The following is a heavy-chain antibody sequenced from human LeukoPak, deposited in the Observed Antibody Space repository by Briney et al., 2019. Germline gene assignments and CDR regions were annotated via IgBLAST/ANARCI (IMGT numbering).Heavy chain of an antibody. CDR1: GGSISSGGYY. Sequence: SETLSLTCTVSGGSISSGGYYWSWIRQPPGKGLEWIGYIYHSGSTYYNPSLKSRVTISVDRSKNQFSLKLSSVTAADTAVYYCAREEMRLRWNTIDYWGQGTLVTVSS. J-gene: IGHJ4*02. CDR3: AREEMRLRWNTIDY. V-gene: IGHV4-30-2*01. CDR2: IYHSGST. D-gene: IGHD4-23*01.